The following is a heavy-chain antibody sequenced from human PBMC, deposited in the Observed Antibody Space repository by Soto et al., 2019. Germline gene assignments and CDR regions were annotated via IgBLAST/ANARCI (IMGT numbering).Heavy chain of an antibody. Sequence: ASVKVSCKASGYTFTSYGISWVRQAPGQGLEWMGWISAYNGNTNYAQKLQGRVTMTTDTSTSTAYMELRSLRSDDTAVYYCARGHHRDDILTGYYHKTNWFDPWGQGTLVTVSS. D-gene: IGHD3-9*01. CDR3: ARGHHRDDILTGYYHKTNWFDP. CDR2: ISAYNGNT. CDR1: GYTFTSYG. J-gene: IGHJ5*02. V-gene: IGHV1-18*01.